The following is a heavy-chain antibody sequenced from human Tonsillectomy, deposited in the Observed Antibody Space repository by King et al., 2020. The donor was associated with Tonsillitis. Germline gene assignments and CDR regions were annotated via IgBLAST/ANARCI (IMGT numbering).Heavy chain of an antibody. D-gene: IGHD2-2*01. CDR2: IWNDGSNQ. Sequence: VQLVESGGGVVQPGRSLRLSCAASRFSFSTYGMHWVRQAPGKGLEWVALIWNDGSNQHYADSVKGRFTISRDNSRNTLNLQMDSLRAEDTAVYYCAREGRHCTPTGCYSGGLDVWGQGTTVTVSS. V-gene: IGHV3-33*01. CDR3: AREGRHCTPTGCYSGGLDV. J-gene: IGHJ6*02. CDR1: RFSFSTYG.